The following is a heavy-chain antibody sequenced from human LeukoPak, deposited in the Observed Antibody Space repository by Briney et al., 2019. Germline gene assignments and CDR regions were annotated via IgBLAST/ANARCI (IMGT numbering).Heavy chain of an antibody. J-gene: IGHJ6*02. CDR2: ISYDGSNK. CDR3: AREDGYNAYYYYGMDV. D-gene: IGHD5-24*01. CDR1: GFTFSSYA. V-gene: IGHV3-30*04. Sequence: GGSLRLSCAASGFTFSSYAMHWVRQAPGKGLEWVAVISYDGSNKYYADSVKGRFTISRDNSKNTLYLQMNSLRAEDTAVYYCAREDGYNAYYYYGMDVLGQGTTVTVSS.